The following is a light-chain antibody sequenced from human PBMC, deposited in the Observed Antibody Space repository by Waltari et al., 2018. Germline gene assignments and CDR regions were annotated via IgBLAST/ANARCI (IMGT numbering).Light chain of an antibody. CDR2: AAS. CDR1: QNIDNY. V-gene: IGKV1-39*01. J-gene: IGKJ5*01. CDR3: QQTYSTPTIT. Sequence: DIQMTQSPSSLSATVGDRLTITCRASQNIDNYLNWYQQKPGRAPKLLIYAASSLQSGVPSRFSGSGSGTDFTLTISNLQPEDFASYYCQQTYSTPTITFGHGTRLEIK.